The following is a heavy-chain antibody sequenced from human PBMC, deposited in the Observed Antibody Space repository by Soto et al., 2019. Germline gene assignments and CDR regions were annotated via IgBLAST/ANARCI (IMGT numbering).Heavy chain of an antibody. D-gene: IGHD3-10*01. J-gene: IGHJ6*02. Sequence: GGSLRLSCAASGFTFSSYAMNWVRQVPGKGLEWVSTISGSGGSTYNEDSVKGRFTISRDNSKNTLYLQMNSLRAEDTAVYYCAKDDYRNYYGSGSYYIQDYGMDVWGQGTTVTVSS. CDR2: ISGSGGST. CDR1: GFTFSSYA. V-gene: IGHV3-23*01. CDR3: AKDDYRNYYGSGSYYIQDYGMDV.